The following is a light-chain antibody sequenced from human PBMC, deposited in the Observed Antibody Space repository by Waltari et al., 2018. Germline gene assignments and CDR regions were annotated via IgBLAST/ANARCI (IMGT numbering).Light chain of an antibody. CDR2: GES. CDR3: QQYNNWPET. J-gene: IGKJ1*01. CDR1: QSIGSN. V-gene: IGKV3-15*01. Sequence: DIVMTQSPATLSVSPGERATLSCRASQSIGSNLAWYQHNPGQAPRFLIYGESTRATGIPVRFSGSGSGTEFTLAISSLQSADFAVYFCQQYNNWPETFGQGTKVEIK.